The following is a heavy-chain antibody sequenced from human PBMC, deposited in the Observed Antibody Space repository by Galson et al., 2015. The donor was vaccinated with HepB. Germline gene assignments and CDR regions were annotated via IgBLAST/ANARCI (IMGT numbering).Heavy chain of an antibody. D-gene: IGHD6-25*01. Sequence: SLRLSCTASGFTFSSYVVSWVRQAPGKGLEWVSAISGSGGSTFYADSVKGRFTISRDSSKNTLNLQMNSLRAEDTAVYYCAKDKGGSGWTNWFDSWGQGTLVTVSS. CDR2: ISGSGGST. CDR3: AKDKGGSGWTNWFDS. J-gene: IGHJ5*01. CDR1: GFTFSSYV. V-gene: IGHV3-23*01.